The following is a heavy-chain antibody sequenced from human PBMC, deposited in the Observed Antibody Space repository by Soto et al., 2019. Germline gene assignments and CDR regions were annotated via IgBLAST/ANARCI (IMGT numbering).Heavy chain of an antibody. V-gene: IGHV4-59*01. D-gene: IGHD3-3*01. CDR3: ARGGITIFGVHKLDP. J-gene: IGHJ5*02. CDR1: NGSISSSY. CDR2: MYYSGST. Sequence: ASETLSLTCTVPNGSISSSYWAWIRQPPGKGLEWIGYMYYSGSTNYNPSLKGRVNISLGTSKKQFSLKLSSVTTADTAVYYCARGGITIFGVHKLDPWGRGTLVTVSS.